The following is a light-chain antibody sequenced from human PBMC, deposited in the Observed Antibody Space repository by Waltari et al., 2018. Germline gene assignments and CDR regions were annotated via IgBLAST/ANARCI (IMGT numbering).Light chain of an antibody. CDR1: ESISTW. Sequence: DIQMTQSPSTLSASVGDRVTITCRASESISTWLPWYQQKPGKAPKLLIYKASSLESGVPSRFSGSGSGTEFTLTISSLQPDDFATYYCQQYHTYWTFGHGTKVEIK. J-gene: IGKJ1*01. CDR2: KAS. CDR3: QQYHTYWT. V-gene: IGKV1-5*03.